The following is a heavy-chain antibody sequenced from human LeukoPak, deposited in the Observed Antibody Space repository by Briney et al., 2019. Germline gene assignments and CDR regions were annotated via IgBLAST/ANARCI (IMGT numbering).Heavy chain of an antibody. V-gene: IGHV4-4*07. D-gene: IGHD2-2*01. CDR2: IYTSGST. J-gene: IGHJ6*03. CDR1: GGSISSYY. CDR3: ARSRVVPAAIDVYYYYYYMDV. Sequence: SETLSLTCTVSGGSISSYYWSWIRQPAGKGLEWIGRIYTSGSTNYNPSLKSRVTMSVDTSKNQFSLKLSSVTAADTAVYYCARSRVVPAAIDVYYYYYYMDVWGKGTTVTVSS.